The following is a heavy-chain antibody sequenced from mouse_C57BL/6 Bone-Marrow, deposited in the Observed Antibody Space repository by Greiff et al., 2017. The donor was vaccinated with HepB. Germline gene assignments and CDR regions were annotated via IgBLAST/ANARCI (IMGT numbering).Heavy chain of an antibody. Sequence: QVQLKQSGAELARPGASVKLSCKASGYTFTSYWMQWVKQRPGQGLEWIGEIDPSDSYTNYNQKFKGKATLTVDTSSSTAYMQLSSLTSEDSAVYYCVYYGRPYWYFDVWGTGTTVTVSS. CDR2: IDPSDSYT. V-gene: IGHV1-50*01. CDR1: GYTFTSYW. D-gene: IGHD1-1*01. J-gene: IGHJ1*03. CDR3: VYYGRPYWYFDV.